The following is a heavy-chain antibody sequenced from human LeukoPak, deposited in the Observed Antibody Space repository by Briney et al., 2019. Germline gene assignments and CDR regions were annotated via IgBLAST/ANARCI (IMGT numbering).Heavy chain of an antibody. V-gene: IGHV4-30-4*08. J-gene: IGHJ5*02. CDR3: ARTHLLSVACFAP. Sequence: SETLSLTCTVSGGSISSYYWSWIRQPPGKGLEWIGYIYYSGSTYYNPSLKSRVTISVDTSKNQFSLKLSSVTAADTAVYYCARTHLLSVACFAPWGQGPLATVS. CDR2: IYYSGST. CDR1: GGSISSYY. D-gene: IGHD2-2*01.